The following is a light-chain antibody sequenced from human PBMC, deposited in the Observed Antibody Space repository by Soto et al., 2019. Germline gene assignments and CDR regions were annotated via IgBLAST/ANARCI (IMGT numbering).Light chain of an antibody. J-gene: IGKJ1*01. Sequence: DIQMTQSPSTLSASVGDRVTITCRASQSISSWLAWYQQKPGKDPKLLIYDASSYESGVPSRFSGSRSATDFTLTISSLQPDDFATYYCEQYNSYSWTFSQGTKVEIK. CDR3: EQYNSYSWT. V-gene: IGKV1-5*01. CDR1: QSISSW. CDR2: DAS.